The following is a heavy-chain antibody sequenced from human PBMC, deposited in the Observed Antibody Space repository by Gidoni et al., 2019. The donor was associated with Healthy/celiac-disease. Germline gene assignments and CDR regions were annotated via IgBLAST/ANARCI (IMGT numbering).Heavy chain of an antibody. CDR3: ARITYCGGDCYSDYFDY. CDR2: ISSSSSYI. V-gene: IGHV3-21*01. J-gene: IGHJ4*02. Sequence: EVQLVESGGGLVTPGGSLRLSCAASGFTFSSYRMNWVRQAPGKGLEWVSSISSSSSYIYYADSVKGRFTISRDNAKNSLYLQMNSLRAEDTAVYYCARITYCGGDCYSDYFDYWGQGTLVTVSS. CDR1: GFTFSSYR. D-gene: IGHD2-21*02.